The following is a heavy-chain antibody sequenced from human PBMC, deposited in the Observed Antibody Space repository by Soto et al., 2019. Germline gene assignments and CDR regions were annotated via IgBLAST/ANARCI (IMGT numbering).Heavy chain of an antibody. CDR3: ARESGGATATLDYYYFYMDV. V-gene: IGHV1-2*04. D-gene: IGHD1-26*01. Sequence: QVQLVQSGAEVRKPGASVTVSCRSSGDSFNDYYIHWVRQAPGQGFEWMGWINPNGGVTKYAQKFQAWVSITRDPSIRTVYMQLSRRRSDDTAVYYCARESGGATATLDYYYFYMDVWGTGTTVTVSS. CDR2: INPNGGVT. CDR1: GDSFNDYY. J-gene: IGHJ6*03.